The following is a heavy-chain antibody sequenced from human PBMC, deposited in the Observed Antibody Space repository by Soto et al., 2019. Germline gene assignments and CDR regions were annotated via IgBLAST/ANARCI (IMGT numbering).Heavy chain of an antibody. CDR1: GYTLTELS. D-gene: IGHD3-3*01. J-gene: IGHJ3*02. Sequence: ASVKVSCKVSGYTLTELSMHWVRQAPGKGLEWMGGFDPEDGETIYAQKFQGRVTMTEDTSTDTAYMELSSLRSEDTAVSYCATVAPIPEGDSLFGVGIISAFDIWGPGTMVTVSS. CDR2: FDPEDGET. CDR3: ATVAPIPEGDSLFGVGIISAFDI. V-gene: IGHV1-24*01.